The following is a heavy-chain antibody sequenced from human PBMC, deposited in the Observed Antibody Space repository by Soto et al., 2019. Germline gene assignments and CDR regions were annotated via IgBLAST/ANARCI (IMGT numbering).Heavy chain of an antibody. V-gene: IGHV3-7*01. D-gene: IGHD6-13*01. CDR1: GFTFSSYW. J-gene: IGHJ6*02. CDR2: IKQDGSEE. Sequence: EVQLVESGGGLVQPGGSLRLSCVDSGFTFSSYWMSWVRQAPVKGLEWVGNIKQDGSEENYADSVKGRFTISRDNAKNSMYLQMNSLRVEVTAVYYCARIAASGRGWDVWGQGTTVVLSS. CDR3: ARIAASGRGWDV.